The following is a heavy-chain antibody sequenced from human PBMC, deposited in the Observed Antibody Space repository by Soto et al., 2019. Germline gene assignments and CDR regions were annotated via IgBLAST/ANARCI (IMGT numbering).Heavy chain of an antibody. CDR2: IYYSGST. CDR3: ARGSYGLDV. CDR1: GYSISSGYH. V-gene: IGHV4-38-2*01. Sequence: SETLSLTCAVSGYSISSGYHWGWIRQPPGKGLEWIGSIYYSGSTYYNPSLKSRVTIALDTSKNQFSLRLRSVTAADTAVYYCARGSYGLDVWGQGTTVTV. D-gene: IGHD3-10*01. J-gene: IGHJ6*02.